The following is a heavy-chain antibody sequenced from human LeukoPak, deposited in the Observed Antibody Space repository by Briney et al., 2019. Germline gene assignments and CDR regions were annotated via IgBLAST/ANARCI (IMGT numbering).Heavy chain of an antibody. CDR2: IIPIPGIA. D-gene: IGHD5-24*01. CDR1: GGTFSSYA. Sequence: SVKVSCKASGGTFSSYAISWVRQAPGQGLEWMGRIIPIPGIANYAQKFQGRVTITADKSTSTAYMELSSLRSEDTAVYYCAMDGYSYYFDYWGQGTLVTVSS. V-gene: IGHV1-69*04. CDR3: AMDGYSYYFDY. J-gene: IGHJ4*02.